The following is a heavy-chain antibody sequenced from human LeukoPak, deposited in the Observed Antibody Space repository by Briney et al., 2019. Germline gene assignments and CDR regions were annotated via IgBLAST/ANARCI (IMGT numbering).Heavy chain of an antibody. CDR1: GGSFSGYY. CDR2: INHSGST. CDR3: ARKQLERRGPFDY. Sequence: SETLSLTCAVYGGSFSGYYWSWIRQPPGKGLEWIGEINHSGSTNYNPSLKSRVTISVDTSKNQFSLKLSSVTAADTAVYYCARKQLERRGPFDYCGQGTLVTVSS. J-gene: IGHJ4*02. D-gene: IGHD1-1*01. V-gene: IGHV4-34*01.